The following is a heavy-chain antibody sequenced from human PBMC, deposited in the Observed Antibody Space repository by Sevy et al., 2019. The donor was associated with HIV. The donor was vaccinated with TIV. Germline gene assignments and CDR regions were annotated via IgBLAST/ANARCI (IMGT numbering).Heavy chain of an antibody. CDR3: AKAVGDYYDSSGYEIYMDV. Sequence: GGYLRLSCAASGFTFSSYGMHWVRQAPGKGLEWVAFIRYDGSNKYYADSVKGRFTISRDNSKNTLYLQMNSLRAEDTAVYYCAKAVGDYYDSSGYEIYMDVWGKGTTVTVSS. V-gene: IGHV3-30*02. D-gene: IGHD3-22*01. CDR1: GFTFSSYG. CDR2: IRYDGSNK. J-gene: IGHJ6*03.